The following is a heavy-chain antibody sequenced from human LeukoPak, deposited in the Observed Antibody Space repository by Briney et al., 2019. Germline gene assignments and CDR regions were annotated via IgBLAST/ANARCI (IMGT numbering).Heavy chain of an antibody. J-gene: IGHJ5*02. D-gene: IGHD5-18*01. Sequence: PGGSLRLSCAASGVTFCSYSMSWVRPAPGEGLGWGSAISGSGGSTYYADSVKGRFTISRDNSKNTLYLQMNSLRAEDTAVYYCAKGGYSYGFYWFDPWGQGTLVTVSS. V-gene: IGHV3-23*01. CDR2: ISGSGGST. CDR3: AKGGYSYGFYWFDP. CDR1: GVTFCSYS.